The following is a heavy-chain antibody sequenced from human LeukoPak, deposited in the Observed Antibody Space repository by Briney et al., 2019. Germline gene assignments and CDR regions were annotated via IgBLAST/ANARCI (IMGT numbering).Heavy chain of an antibody. D-gene: IGHD4-17*01. Sequence: SETLSLTCTVSGGSIRSGDYYWSWIRQPPGKGLEWIGYIYYSGSTYYNPSLKSRVTISVDTSKNQFSLKLSSVTAADTAVYYCASTIDGDYAYWGQGTLVTVSS. CDR2: IYYSGST. CDR3: ASTIDGDYAY. V-gene: IGHV4-30-4*01. J-gene: IGHJ4*02. CDR1: GGSIRSGDYY.